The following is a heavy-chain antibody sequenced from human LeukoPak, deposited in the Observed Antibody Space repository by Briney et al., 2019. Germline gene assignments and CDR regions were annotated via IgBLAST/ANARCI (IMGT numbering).Heavy chain of an antibody. V-gene: IGHV4-61*02. CDR2: IYTSGST. Sequence: PSQTLSLTCTVSGGSISSGSYYWSWIRQPAGKGLEWIGRIYTSGSTNYNPSLKSRVTISVDTSKNQFSLKLSSVTAADTAVYYCARDLRRRVRGVILWDDNWLDPWGQGTLVTVSS. CDR3: ARDLRRRVRGVILWDDNWLDP. J-gene: IGHJ5*02. D-gene: IGHD3-10*01. CDR1: GGSISSGSYY.